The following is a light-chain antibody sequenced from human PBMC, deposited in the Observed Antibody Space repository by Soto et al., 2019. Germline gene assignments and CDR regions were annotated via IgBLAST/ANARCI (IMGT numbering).Light chain of an antibody. J-gene: IGLJ1*01. V-gene: IGLV2-14*01. CDR3: SSYTSSSTLYV. Sequence: QSALTQPASVSGSPGQSITISCTGTSSDVGGYNYVSWYQHHPGKAPELMIYEVSNRPSGVSNRFSGSKSGNTASLTISGLQAEDEADYYCSSYTSSSTLYVFGTGTKLTVL. CDR2: EVS. CDR1: SSDVGGYNY.